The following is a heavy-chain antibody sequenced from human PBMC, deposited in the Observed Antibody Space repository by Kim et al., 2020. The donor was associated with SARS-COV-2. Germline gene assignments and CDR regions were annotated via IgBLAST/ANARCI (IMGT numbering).Heavy chain of an antibody. J-gene: IGHJ5*02. D-gene: IGHD3-22*01. CDR3: ARLRGTYYYDSSGYWFDP. V-gene: IGHV5-51*01. CDR1: GYSFTSYW. CDR2: IYPGDSDT. Sequence: GESLKISCKGSGYSFTSYWIGWVRQMPGKGLEWMGIIYPGDSDTRYSPSFQGQVTISADKSISTAYLQWSSLKASDTAMYYCARLRGTYYYDSSGYWFDPWGQGTLVTVSS.